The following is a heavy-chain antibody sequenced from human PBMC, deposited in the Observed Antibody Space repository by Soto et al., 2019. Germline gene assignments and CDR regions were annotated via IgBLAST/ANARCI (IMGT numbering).Heavy chain of an antibody. CDR2: ISYDGSNK. V-gene: IGHV3-30-3*01. J-gene: IGHJ6*02. Sequence: LGGTLRLSCAASGFTFSRYAMHWVHQAPGEGLEWVAVISYDGSNKYYADSVKGRFTISRDNSKNTLYLQMNSLRAEDTAVYYCARASGYSYVHPGYGMGVWGQGTTVTVSS. CDR3: ARASGYSYVHPGYGMGV. D-gene: IGHD5-18*01. CDR1: GFTFSRYA.